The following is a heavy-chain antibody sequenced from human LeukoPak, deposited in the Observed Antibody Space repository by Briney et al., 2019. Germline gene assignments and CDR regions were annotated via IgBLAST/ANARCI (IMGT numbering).Heavy chain of an antibody. CDR2: INPSGGST. CDR1: GYTFTSYY. D-gene: IGHD5-18*01. CDR3: ARDRSVDTALDY. V-gene: IGHV1-46*01. J-gene: IGHJ4*02. Sequence: GASVKVSCKASGYTFTSYYMHWVRQAPGQGLEWMGIINPSGGSTSYAQKFQGRVTMTRDTATSTVYMELSSLRSEATAVYYCARDRSVDTALDYWGQGTLVTVSS.